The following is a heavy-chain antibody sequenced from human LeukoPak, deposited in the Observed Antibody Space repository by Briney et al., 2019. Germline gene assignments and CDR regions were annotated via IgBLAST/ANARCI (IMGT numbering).Heavy chain of an antibody. V-gene: IGHV1-46*01. D-gene: IGHD3-10*01. Sequence: ASVKVSCKASGYTFTSYYMHWVRQAPGQGLEWMGIINPSGGSTSYAQKFQGRVTMTRDTSTSTVYMELSSLRSEDTAVYYCAKELPGVGDYYASGSAFDIWGQGTMVTVSS. CDR1: GYTFTSYY. CDR3: AKELPGVGDYYASGSAFDI. CDR2: INPSGGST. J-gene: IGHJ3*02.